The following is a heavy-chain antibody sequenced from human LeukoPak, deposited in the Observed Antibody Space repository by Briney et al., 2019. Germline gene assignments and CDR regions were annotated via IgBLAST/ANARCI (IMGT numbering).Heavy chain of an antibody. D-gene: IGHD6-19*01. Sequence: ASVKVSCKASGYTFTGYYMHWVRQAPGQGLEWMGCINPNSGGTNYAQKFQGRVTMTRDTSISTAYMELSRLRSDDTAVYYCAKGYSSGWSKNSNWFDPWGQGTLVTVSS. CDR3: AKGYSSGWSKNSNWFDP. CDR2: INPNSGGT. CDR1: GYTFTGYY. V-gene: IGHV1-2*02. J-gene: IGHJ5*02.